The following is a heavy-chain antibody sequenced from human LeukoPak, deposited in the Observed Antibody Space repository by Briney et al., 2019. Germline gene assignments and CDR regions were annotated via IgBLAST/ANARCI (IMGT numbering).Heavy chain of an antibody. V-gene: IGHV4-34*01. Sequence: SETLSLTCAVYGGSFSGYYWSWIRQPPGKGLEWIGEINHSGSTNYNPSLKSRVTISVDTSKNQFSLKLSSVTAADTAVYYCARESNWNYSTDYWGQGTLVTVSS. CDR2: INHSGST. J-gene: IGHJ4*02. CDR1: GGSFSGYY. CDR3: ARESNWNYSTDY. D-gene: IGHD1-7*01.